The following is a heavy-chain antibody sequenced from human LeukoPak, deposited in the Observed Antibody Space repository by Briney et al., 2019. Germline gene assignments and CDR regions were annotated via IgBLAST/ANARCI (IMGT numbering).Heavy chain of an antibody. D-gene: IGHD2-15*01. CDR1: GYTFTSYG. V-gene: IGHV1-18*01. CDR3: ARDRDLYCSGGNCYSYAFDI. CDR2: ISAYNGNT. Sequence: GASVKVSRKASGYTFTSYGISWVRQAPGQGLEWMGWISAYNGNTNYAQKLQGRVTMTTDTSTSTAYMELRSLRSDDTAVYYCARDRDLYCSGGNCYSYAFDIWGQGTMVTVSS. J-gene: IGHJ3*02.